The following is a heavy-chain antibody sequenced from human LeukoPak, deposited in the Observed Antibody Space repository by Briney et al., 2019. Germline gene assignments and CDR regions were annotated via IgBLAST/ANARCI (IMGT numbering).Heavy chain of an antibody. Sequence: GGSLRLSCAASGFTFSNAWMSWVRQAPGKGLEWVGRIKSKTDGGTTDYAAPVKGRFTISRDDSKNTLYLQMNSLKTEDTAVYYCTTDHRWEYQRLTGRGGWGQGTLVTVSS. V-gene: IGHV3-15*01. CDR3: TTDHRWEYQRLTGRGG. CDR2: IKSKTDGGTT. CDR1: GFTFSNAW. J-gene: IGHJ4*02. D-gene: IGHD2-2*01.